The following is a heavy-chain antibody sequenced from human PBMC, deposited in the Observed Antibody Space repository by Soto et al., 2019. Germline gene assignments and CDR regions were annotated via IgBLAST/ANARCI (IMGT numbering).Heavy chain of an antibody. CDR1: GFTFSDYA. Sequence: EVQVLESGGGLAQPGGSLRLSCVASGFTFSDYAMAWVRQSPGKGLEWVSSISGSGGSTYYADSVKGRFTISRDNSKNTVFLQMNSLRAEDTAVYYCAKDHGMDVWAKGPRSPSP. V-gene: IGHV3-23*01. J-gene: IGHJ6*02. CDR3: AKDHGMDV. CDR2: ISGSGGST.